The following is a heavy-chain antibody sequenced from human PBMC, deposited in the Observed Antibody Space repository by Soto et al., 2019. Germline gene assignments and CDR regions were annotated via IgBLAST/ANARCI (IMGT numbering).Heavy chain of an antibody. CDR3: ARDLGVGGWYYWFDP. D-gene: IGHD6-19*01. CDR2: IYYSGST. Sequence: SLTCTVSGGSISSYYWSWIRQPPGKGLEWIGYIYYSGSTNYNPSLKSRVTISVDTSKNQFSLKLSSVTAADTAVYYCARDLGVGGWYYWFDPWGQGTLVTVSS. CDR1: GGSISSYY. J-gene: IGHJ5*02. V-gene: IGHV4-59*01.